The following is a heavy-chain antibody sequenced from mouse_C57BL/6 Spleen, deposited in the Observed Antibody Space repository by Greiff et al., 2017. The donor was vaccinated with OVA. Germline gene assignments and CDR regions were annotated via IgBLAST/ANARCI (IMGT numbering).Heavy chain of an antibody. V-gene: IGHV1-64*01. J-gene: IGHJ4*01. CDR3: ARLGTTVVGAMDY. CDR1: GYTFTSYW. D-gene: IGHD1-1*01. Sequence: QVQLQQPGAELVKPGASVKLSCKASGYTFTSYWMHWVKQRPGQGLEWIGMIHPNSGSTNYNEKFKSQATLTVDKSSSTAYMQLSSLTSEDSAVYYGARLGTTVVGAMDYWGQGTSVTVSS. CDR2: IHPNSGST.